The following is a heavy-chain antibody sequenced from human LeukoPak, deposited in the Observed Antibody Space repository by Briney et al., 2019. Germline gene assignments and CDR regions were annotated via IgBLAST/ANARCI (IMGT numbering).Heavy chain of an antibody. J-gene: IGHJ4*02. D-gene: IGHD1/OR15-1a*01. CDR2: GYYSGST. Sequence: SETLSLTCTVSGGSISTSSHHWGWIRQPPGKGLEWIGSGYYSGSTHYSPSLKSRVTISVDTSKNQFSLNLSSMTAADTAVYYCARRTGTAGGNHFDYWGQGTLVTVSS. V-gene: IGHV4-39*01. CDR1: GGSISTSSHH. CDR3: ARRTGTAGGNHFDY.